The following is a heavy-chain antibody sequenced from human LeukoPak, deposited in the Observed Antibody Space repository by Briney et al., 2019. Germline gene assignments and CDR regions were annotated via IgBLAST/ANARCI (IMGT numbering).Heavy chain of an antibody. D-gene: IGHD2/OR15-2a*01. CDR3: VRDEYCSSSTCPMDV. CDR2: IWYDGSNK. CDR1: GFTFSSYG. J-gene: IGHJ6*04. V-gene: IGHV3-33*01. Sequence: GGSLRLSCAASGFTFSSYGMHWVRQAPGKGLEWVALIWYDGSNKYYADSVKGRFTISRDNSKNTLYLQMNSLRAEDTALYHCVRDEYCSSSTCPMDVWGKGTTVTVSS.